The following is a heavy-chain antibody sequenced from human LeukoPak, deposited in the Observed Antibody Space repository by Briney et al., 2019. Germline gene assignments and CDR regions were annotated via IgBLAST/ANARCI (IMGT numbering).Heavy chain of an antibody. CDR2: IGDDGGVK. D-gene: IGHD3-3*01. V-gene: IGHV3-30*03. J-gene: IGHJ4*02. Sequence: GGSLRLSCVASGITFSIHGTDWVRQAPRKGLEWVAVIGDDGGVKQYADSVKGRFTVSRDNSKSTLYLQMNGLSVEDTAIYYCAREGTWGEWYFDHWGQGTPVTVSS. CDR1: GITFSIHG. CDR3: AREGTWGEWYFDH.